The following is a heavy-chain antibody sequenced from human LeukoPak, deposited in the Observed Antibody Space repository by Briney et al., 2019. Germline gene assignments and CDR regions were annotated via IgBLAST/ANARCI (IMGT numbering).Heavy chain of an antibody. J-gene: IGHJ4*02. Sequence: GGSLRLSCAASGFTFISYAMTWVRQAPGKGLEWVSAISAGGGTILYADSVKGRFTVSRDNSKNTLYLQMNSLRAEDTAVYYCANLGNWNDVRDYWGQGTLVTVSS. CDR1: GFTFISYA. D-gene: IGHD1-20*01. CDR3: ANLGNWNDVRDY. CDR2: ISAGGGTI. V-gene: IGHV3-23*01.